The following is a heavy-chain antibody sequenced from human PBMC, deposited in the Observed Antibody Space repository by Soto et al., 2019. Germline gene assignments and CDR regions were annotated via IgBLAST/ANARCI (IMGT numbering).Heavy chain of an antibody. V-gene: IGHV1-2*04. CDR2: INPKSGGT. CDR1: GYSFTDYH. CDR3: ARDRRNGMDV. Sequence: ASVKVSCKASGYSFTDYHIHWVRQAPGQGLEWLGRINPKSGGTSTAQKFQGWVTMTTDTSISTASMELTRLTSDDTAIYYCARDRRNGMDVWGQGTTVTVSS. J-gene: IGHJ6*02.